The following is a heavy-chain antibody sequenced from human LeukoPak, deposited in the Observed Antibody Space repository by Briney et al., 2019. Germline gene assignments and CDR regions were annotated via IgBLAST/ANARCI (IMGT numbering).Heavy chain of an antibody. D-gene: IGHD2-15*01. CDR2: VSGSGVST. CDR1: GFTFSSYTFSTYA. Sequence: GGSLRLSCAASGFTFSSYTFSTYAMSWFRQAPGEGLEWVSAVSGSGVSTYYADSVKGRFTISRDNSKNTLYLQMNGLRAEDTAVYYCAKGVEDSGIYYYYYMDVWGKGTTVTVSS. CDR3: AKGVEDSGIYYYYYMDV. V-gene: IGHV3-23*01. J-gene: IGHJ6*03.